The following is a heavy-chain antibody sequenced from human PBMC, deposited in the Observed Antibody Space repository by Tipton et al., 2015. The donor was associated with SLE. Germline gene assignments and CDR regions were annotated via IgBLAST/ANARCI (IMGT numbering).Heavy chain of an antibody. CDR2: IYYSGST. CDR3: ARGPKLGNVYYCYDMAV. CDR1: GGSISSYY. Sequence: VKPSQTPSLTCTVSGGSISSYYWSWIRQPPGKGLEWIGYIYYSGSTNYNPSLKSRVTISVDTSKNQFSLKLSSVTAADTAVHCCARGPKLGNVYYCYDMAVWGRGTSVTVSS. V-gene: IGHV4-59*01. J-gene: IGHJ6*03. D-gene: IGHD7-27*01.